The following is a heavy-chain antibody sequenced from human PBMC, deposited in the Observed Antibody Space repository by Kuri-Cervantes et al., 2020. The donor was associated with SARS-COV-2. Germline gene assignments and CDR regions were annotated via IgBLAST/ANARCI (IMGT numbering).Heavy chain of an antibody. Sequence: SETLSLTCTVSGGSLSGYYWNWIRQPPGKGLEWIGRIYTSGSTNYNPSLKSRVTMSVDTSKNQFSLKLSSVTAADTAVYYCARDQTTYYDLWSGYNYGMDVWGQGTTVTFSS. V-gene: IGHV4-4*07. CDR1: GGSLSGYY. J-gene: IGHJ6*02. D-gene: IGHD3-3*01. CDR3: ARDQTTYYDLWSGYNYGMDV. CDR2: IYTSGST.